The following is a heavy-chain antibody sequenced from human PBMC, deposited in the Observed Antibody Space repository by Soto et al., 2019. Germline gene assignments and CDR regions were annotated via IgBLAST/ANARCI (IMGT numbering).Heavy chain of an antibody. V-gene: IGHV4-59*11. CDR1: GGNIRDLG. Sequence: TVVGGNIRDLGWRWIRKPTGKGLEWIGYIYYSGSTNYNPSLKSRVTISVDTSKNQFSLKLSSVTAADTAVYYCARETYGDYVGYFDPWGQGILVTVYS. J-gene: IGHJ5*02. CDR2: IYYSGST. CDR3: ARETYGDYVGYFDP. D-gene: IGHD4-17*01.